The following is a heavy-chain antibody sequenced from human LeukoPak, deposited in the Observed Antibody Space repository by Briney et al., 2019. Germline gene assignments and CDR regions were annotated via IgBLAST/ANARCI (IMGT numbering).Heavy chain of an antibody. D-gene: IGHD2-15*01. Sequence: PSETLSLICTVSGGSMSSYYWNWIRQPPGKGLEWIGYVYYSGSINYNPSLKSRLTISLDTSKTQFSLKLSSVTAADTAVYYCARGRVVGVTDFWGQGTLVTVSS. V-gene: IGHV4-59*01. J-gene: IGHJ4*02. CDR3: ARGRVVGVTDF. CDR1: GGSMSSYY. CDR2: VYYSGSI.